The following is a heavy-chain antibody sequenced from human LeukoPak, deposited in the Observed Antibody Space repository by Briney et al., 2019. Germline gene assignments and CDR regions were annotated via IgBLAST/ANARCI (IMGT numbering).Heavy chain of an antibody. D-gene: IGHD3-3*01. CDR3: QSRFLEWLLDY. Sequence: SETLSLTCTVSGGSISSGGYYWSWIRQHPGKGLEWIGYTYYSGSTYYNPSLKSRVTISVDTSKNQFSLKLSPVTAADTAIYYCQSRFLEWLLDYWGQGTLVTVSS. CDR1: GGSISSGGYY. J-gene: IGHJ4*02. V-gene: IGHV4-31*08. CDR2: TYYSGST.